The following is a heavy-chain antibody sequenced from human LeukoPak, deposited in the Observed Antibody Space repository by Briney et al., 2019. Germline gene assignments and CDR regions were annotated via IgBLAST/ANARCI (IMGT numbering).Heavy chain of an antibody. CDR2: ISYDGSNK. D-gene: IGHD3-9*01. V-gene: IGHV3-30-3*01. CDR3: ARATIRYFDWLSAFDI. J-gene: IGHJ3*02. CDR1: GFTFSSYG. Sequence: GGSLRLSCAASGFTFSSYGMHWVRQAPGKGLEWVAVISYDGSNKYYADSVKGRFTISRDNSKNTLYLQMNSLRAEDTAVYYCARATIRYFDWLSAFDIWGQGTMVTVSS.